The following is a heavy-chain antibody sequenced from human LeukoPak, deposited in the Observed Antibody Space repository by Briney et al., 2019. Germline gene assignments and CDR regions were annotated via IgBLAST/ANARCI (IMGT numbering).Heavy chain of an antibody. V-gene: IGHV4-39*01. Sequence: KSSETLSLTCSVSGGSITSSGYYWSWIRQPPGKGLEWLGNFQNSATNYYNPSLNSRVTMSVDMSKSQFSLSLSSVTAADTAVYYCASLLGYCDGRSCPAWGTWGQGTLVTVSS. CDR3: ASLLGYCDGRSCPAWGT. J-gene: IGHJ5*02. CDR1: GGSITSSGYY. D-gene: IGHD2-15*01. CDR2: FQNSATN.